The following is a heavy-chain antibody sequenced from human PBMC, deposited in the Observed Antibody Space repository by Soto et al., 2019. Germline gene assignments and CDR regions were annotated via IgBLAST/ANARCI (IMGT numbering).Heavy chain of an antibody. J-gene: IGHJ3*02. D-gene: IGHD3-22*01. CDR1: GFTFSSYG. V-gene: IGHV3-30*18. CDR2: ISYDRSNT. Sequence: QVQLVESGGGVVQPGRSLRLSCAASGFTFSSYGMHWVRQAPGKGLEWVAVISYDRSNTYHADSVKGRFTISRDNSKKRSDLQRNGLTSEDTAVYYCAKNYYYDSTADAFDIWGQGTMVTVST. CDR3: AKNYYYDSTADAFDI.